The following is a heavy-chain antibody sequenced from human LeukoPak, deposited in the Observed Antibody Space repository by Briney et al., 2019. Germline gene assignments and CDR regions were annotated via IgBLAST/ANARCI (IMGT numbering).Heavy chain of an antibody. D-gene: IGHD5-18*01. CDR2: INPNSGGT. CDR3: ARGIRYSYGYDAFDI. J-gene: IGHJ3*02. Sequence: ASVKVSCKASGGTFSSYAISWVRQAPGQGLEWMGWINPNSGGTNYAQKFQGRVTMTTDTSTSTAYMELRSLRSDDTAVYYCARGIRYSYGYDAFDIWGQGTMVTVSS. V-gene: IGHV1-18*01. CDR1: GGTFSSYA.